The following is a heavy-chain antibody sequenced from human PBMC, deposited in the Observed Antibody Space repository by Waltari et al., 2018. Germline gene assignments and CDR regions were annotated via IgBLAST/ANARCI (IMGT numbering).Heavy chain of an antibody. CDR1: GYSISSGYY. CDR2: IYHSGST. Sequence: QVQLQESGPGLVKPSETLSLTCAVSGYSISSGYYWGWIRQPPGKGLEWIGSIYHSGSTYYTPSLKSRVTISVDTSKNQFSLKLSSVTAADTAVYYCAREAYYYDSSGYYRYWGQGTLVTVSS. V-gene: IGHV4-38-2*02. D-gene: IGHD3-22*01. CDR3: AREAYYYDSSGYYRY. J-gene: IGHJ4*02.